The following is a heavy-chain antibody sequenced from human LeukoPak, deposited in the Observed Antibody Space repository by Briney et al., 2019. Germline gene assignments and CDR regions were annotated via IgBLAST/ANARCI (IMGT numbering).Heavy chain of an antibody. CDR3: ARQYTSAWAPFDY. V-gene: IGHV4-59*08. CDR2: IYDGGGI. J-gene: IGHJ4*02. CDR1: GGSISSSC. Sequence: SETLSLSCTVSGGSISSSCWSWIRQPPGKGLEWIGHIYDGGGINYNPSLKNRVTISVDTSKNEFYVKLSSVTAADTAVYFCARQYTSAWAPFDYWGLGALVTVSS. D-gene: IGHD6-19*01.